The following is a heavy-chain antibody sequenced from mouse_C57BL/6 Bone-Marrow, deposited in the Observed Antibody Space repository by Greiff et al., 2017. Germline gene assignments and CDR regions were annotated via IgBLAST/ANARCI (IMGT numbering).Heavy chain of an antibody. D-gene: IGHD1-1*02. V-gene: IGHV8-12*01. CDR1: GFSLSTSCMG. CDR3: ARRVLSYAMDY. CDR2: TYWDDDK. Sequence: QVTLQESGPGLLQSSQTLSLTCTFSGFSLSTSCMGVSWIRPPSGKGLVWLAYTYWDDDKRYNPSLKSRLTISKDTSRNHVFLKLTSVDTADAATYYCARRVLSYAMDYWGQGTSVTVSS. J-gene: IGHJ4*01.